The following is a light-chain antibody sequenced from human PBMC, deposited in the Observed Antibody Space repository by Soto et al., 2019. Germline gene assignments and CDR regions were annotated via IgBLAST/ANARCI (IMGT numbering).Light chain of an antibody. CDR3: AAWDDRLKGVV. V-gene: IGLV1-44*01. J-gene: IGLJ2*01. CDR1: SSDIGSNT. Sequence: QPVLTQPPSASGTPGQRVTISCSGGSSDIGSNTVNWYQQLPGTAPKLLIYNNNQRPSGVPDRFSGSKSGTSASLAIGGLQSEDEADYYCAAWDDRLKGVVFGGGSKLTVL. CDR2: NNN.